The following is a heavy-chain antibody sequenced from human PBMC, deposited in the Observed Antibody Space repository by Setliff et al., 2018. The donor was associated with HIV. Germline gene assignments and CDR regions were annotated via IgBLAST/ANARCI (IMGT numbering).Heavy chain of an antibody. D-gene: IGHD3-10*01. CDR1: GDSIDRTGYY. Sequence: PSETLSLTCTVSGDSIDRTGYYWGWIRQPPGKGLEWIGSIYYNGNTYNKPSLKSRVTISVDTSKNQFSLKLNSVTAADTAVYYCARHGDSSGWFGAVYYGIDAWGQGGVTVSS. CDR3: ARHGDSSGWFGAVYYGIDA. CDR2: IYYNGNT. V-gene: IGHV4-39*01. J-gene: IGHJ6*02.